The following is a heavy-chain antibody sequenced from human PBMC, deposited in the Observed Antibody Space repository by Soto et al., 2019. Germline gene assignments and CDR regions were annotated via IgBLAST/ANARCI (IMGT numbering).Heavy chain of an antibody. D-gene: IGHD2-2*01. CDR1: GFTFSKFG. J-gene: IGHJ6*02. Sequence: QVQLVESGGGVVQPGGSLRLSCEASGFTFSKFGIHWVRQAPGKGLEWVAVVSYDGSLKYYADSVKGRFTISRDNSKNTLYLQMNSLRPEDTALYYCAKDSDQLLFDYYYYGMDVWGQGTTVTVSS. CDR3: AKDSDQLLFDYYYYGMDV. CDR2: VSYDGSLK. V-gene: IGHV3-30*18.